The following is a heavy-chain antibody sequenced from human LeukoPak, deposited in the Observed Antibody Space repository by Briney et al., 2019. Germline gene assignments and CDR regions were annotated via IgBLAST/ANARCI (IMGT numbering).Heavy chain of an antibody. V-gene: IGHV4-61*02. CDR1: GGSISSGSYY. CDR2: IYTSGST. J-gene: IGHJ6*03. CDR3: ARGGPDYYYYYMDV. Sequence: SQTLSLTCTVSGGSISSGSYYWSWIRQSAGKGLEWIGRIYTSGSTNYNPSLKSRVTISVDTSKNQFSLKLSSVTAADTAVYYCARGGPDYYYYYMDVWGKGTTVTVSS.